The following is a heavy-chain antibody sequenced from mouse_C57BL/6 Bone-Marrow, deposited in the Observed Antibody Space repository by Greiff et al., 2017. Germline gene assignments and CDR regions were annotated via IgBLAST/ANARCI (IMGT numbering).Heavy chain of an antibody. J-gene: IGHJ2*01. CDR2: ISNGGGST. CDR1: GFTFSDYY. Sequence: EVMLVESGGGLVQPGGSLKLSCAASGFTFSDYYMYWVRQTPEKRLEWVAYISNGGGSTYYPDTVKGLFTISRDNDKNTLYLQMSRLKSEDTAMYYCARQRRYGNYSYYFDYWGQGTTLTVSS. V-gene: IGHV5-12*01. CDR3: ARQRRYGNYSYYFDY. D-gene: IGHD2-1*01.